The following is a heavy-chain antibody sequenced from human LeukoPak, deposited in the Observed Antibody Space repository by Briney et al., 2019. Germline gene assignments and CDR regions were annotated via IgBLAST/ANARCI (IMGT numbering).Heavy chain of an antibody. CDR1: GYTFTGYY. CDR2: INPNSGGT. V-gene: IGHV1-2*02. J-gene: IGHJ4*02. Sequence: ASVKVSCKASGYTFTGYYMHWVRQAPGQGLEWMGWINPNSGGTNYAQKFQGRVTMTRDTSISTAYLELSSLRSDDTAVYHCARSSSSSWPVQAYWGQGTLVTVSS. CDR3: ARSSSSSWPVQAY. D-gene: IGHD6-6*01.